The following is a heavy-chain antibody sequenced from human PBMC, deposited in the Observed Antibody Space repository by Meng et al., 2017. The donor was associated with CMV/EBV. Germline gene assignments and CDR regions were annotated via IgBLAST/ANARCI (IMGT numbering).Heavy chain of an antibody. CDR2: ISYDGSNK. V-gene: IGHV3-30*19. D-gene: IGHD6-19*01. Sequence: GGSLRLSCTASGSIFSTYGMNWVRQAPGKGLEWVAVISYDGSNKYYADSVKGRFTISRDNSKNTLYLQMNSLRAEDTAVYYCARDWRQWLGSYYYYGMDVWGQGTTVTVSS. J-gene: IGHJ6*02. CDR3: ARDWRQWLGSYYYYGMDV. CDR1: GSIFSTYG.